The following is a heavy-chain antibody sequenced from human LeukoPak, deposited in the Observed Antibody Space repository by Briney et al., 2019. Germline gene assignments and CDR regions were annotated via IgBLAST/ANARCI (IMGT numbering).Heavy chain of an antibody. CDR2: TSYDESTK. V-gene: IGHV3-30-3*01. CDR1: AFTFSSYA. J-gene: IGHJ4*02. CDR3: ARDRKLLLTFDL. D-gene: IGHD2-15*01. Sequence: SGGSLRLSCAASAFTFSSYAMHWVRQAPGKGLEWVAVTSYDESTKHYADSVKGRFTISRDNYKNTLYLQMNSLRADDTAVYYCARDRKLLLTFDLWGQGTLVTVSS.